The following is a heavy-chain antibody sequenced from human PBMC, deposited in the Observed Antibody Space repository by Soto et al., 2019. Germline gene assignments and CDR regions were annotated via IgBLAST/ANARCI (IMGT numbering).Heavy chain of an antibody. J-gene: IGHJ4*02. D-gene: IGHD3-10*01. CDR2: ISAYNGNT. V-gene: IGHV1-18*01. CDR1: GYTFTSYG. CDR3: ARVLSITRVRGVYDY. Sequence: ASVKVSCKASGYTFTSYGISWVRQAPGQGLEWMGWISAYNGNTNYAQKLQGRVTMTTDTSTSTAYMELRSLRSDDTAVYYCARVLSITRVRGVYDYWGQGTLATVSS.